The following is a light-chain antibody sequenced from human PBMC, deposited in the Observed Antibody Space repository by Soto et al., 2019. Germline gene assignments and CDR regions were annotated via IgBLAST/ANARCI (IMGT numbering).Light chain of an antibody. CDR3: QQRSDWS. V-gene: IGKV3-11*01. J-gene: IGKJ2*01. CDR2: GAS. CDR1: QSISSY. Sequence: EIVLTQSPDTLSLSPGERASLSCRASQSISSYLAWYQQKPGQAPRLLIYGASNRATGIPARFSGSGSGTDFTLTISSLEPEDFAVYYCQQRSDWSFGQGTKLEIK.